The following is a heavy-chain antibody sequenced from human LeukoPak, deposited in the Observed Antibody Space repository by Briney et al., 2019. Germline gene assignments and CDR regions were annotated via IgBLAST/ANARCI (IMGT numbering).Heavy chain of an antibody. CDR3: ARDFITMVRGEDGMDV. V-gene: IGHV1-46*01. CDR1: GYTFTSYY. Sequence: ASVKVSCKASGYTFTSYYMHWVRQAPGQGLEWMGIINPRGGSTSYAQKFQGRVTMTRDTSTSTVYMELSSLRSEDTAVYYCARDFITMVRGEDGMDVWGQGTTVTVSS. J-gene: IGHJ6*02. CDR2: INPRGGST. D-gene: IGHD3-10*01.